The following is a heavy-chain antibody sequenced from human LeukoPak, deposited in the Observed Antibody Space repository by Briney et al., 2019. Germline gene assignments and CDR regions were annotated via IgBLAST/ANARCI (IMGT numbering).Heavy chain of an antibody. J-gene: IGHJ6*03. V-gene: IGHV3-23*01. CDR1: GFTFSSYA. D-gene: IGHD3-10*01. Sequence: GGSLRLSCAASGFTFSSYAMSWVRQAPGKGLEWVSAISGSGGSTYYADSVEGRFTISRDNSKNTLYLQMNSLRAEDTAVYYCAKGSRDYYYYYMDVWGKGTTVTASS. CDR3: AKGSRDYYYYYMDV. CDR2: ISGSGGST.